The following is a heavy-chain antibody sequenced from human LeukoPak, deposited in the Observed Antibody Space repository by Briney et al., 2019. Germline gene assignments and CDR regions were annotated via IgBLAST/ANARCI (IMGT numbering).Heavy chain of an antibody. CDR1: GFTFSSYA. CDR2: ISSNGGST. J-gene: IGHJ4*02. D-gene: IGHD3-22*01. CDR3: ARGDSSGYFSSSLDY. Sequence: PGGSLRLSCAASGFTFSSYAMHWVRQAPGKGLEYVSAISSNGGSTYYANSVKGRFTISRDNSKNTPYLQMGSLRAEDMAVYYCARGDSSGYFSSSLDYWGQGTLVTVSS. V-gene: IGHV3-64*01.